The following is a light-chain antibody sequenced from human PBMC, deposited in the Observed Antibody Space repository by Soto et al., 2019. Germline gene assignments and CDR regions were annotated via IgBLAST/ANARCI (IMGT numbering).Light chain of an antibody. J-gene: IGKJ3*01. CDR2: WAS. Sequence: DIVMTQSPESLAVSLGERATVNCRTSQSVLYNSNSKNYLAWYQQKPGQPPKLLIYWASARESGVPDRFSGSGSGTDFTLTISSLQAEDVAVYYCQQYYITPFTFGPGTKVDIK. CDR3: QQYYITPFT. CDR1: QSVLYNSNSKNY. V-gene: IGKV4-1*01.